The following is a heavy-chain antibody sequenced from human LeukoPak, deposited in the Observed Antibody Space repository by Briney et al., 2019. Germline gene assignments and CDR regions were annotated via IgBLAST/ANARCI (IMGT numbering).Heavy chain of an antibody. V-gene: IGHV3-21*01. J-gene: IGHJ4*02. CDR2: ISSGSVYK. D-gene: IGHD6-19*01. Sequence: GGSLRLSCVGSGFSFSDYYMNWVRQAPGKGLEWLSSISSGSVYKYDADSVRGRFTISRDNAKNSLFLQMNSLRVEDTAVYYCARVGIAVAGTDYWGQGTLVTVSS. CDR3: ARVGIAVAGTDY. CDR1: GFSFSDYY.